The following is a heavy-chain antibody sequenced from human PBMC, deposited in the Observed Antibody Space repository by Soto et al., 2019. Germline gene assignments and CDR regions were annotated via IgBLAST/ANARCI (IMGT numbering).Heavy chain of an antibody. CDR3: AKKVNSGSGSQYFDY. CDR1: GGSISSDGYY. J-gene: IGHJ4*02. V-gene: IGHV4-31*03. D-gene: IGHD3-10*01. CDR2: IFYSGTI. Sequence: NPSLTCTVSGGSISSDGYYWSWIRQHPGKGLEWIGYIFYSGTIYYNPSLKSRVTISVDSSKKQFSLKLTSVTAADTAIYYCAKKVNSGSGSQYFDYFGQGTLVTVSS.